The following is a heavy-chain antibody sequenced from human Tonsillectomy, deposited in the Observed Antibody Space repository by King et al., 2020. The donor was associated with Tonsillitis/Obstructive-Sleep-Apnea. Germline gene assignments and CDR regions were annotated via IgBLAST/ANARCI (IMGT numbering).Heavy chain of an antibody. CDR2: IIPIFGTA. CDR1: GGTFSSYD. V-gene: IGHV1-69*01. D-gene: IGHD5-12*01. Sequence: KLVQSGAEVKKPGSSVKLSCQASGGTFSSYDISWVRQAPGQGLEWMGGIIPIFGTANYAQKFQGRVTITADESTSTAYMELSSLRSEDTAVYYCARSVATIDYYYYHYMDVWGKGTTVTVSS. CDR3: ARSVATIDYYYYHYMDV. J-gene: IGHJ6*03.